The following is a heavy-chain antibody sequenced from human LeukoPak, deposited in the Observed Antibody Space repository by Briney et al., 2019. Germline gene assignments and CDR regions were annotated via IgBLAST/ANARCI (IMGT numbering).Heavy chain of an antibody. CDR2: IFLGDSDS. V-gene: IGHV5-51*01. CDR3: ATGDTPMTWARTLCGGGFHDAFEM. J-gene: IGHJ3*02. Sequence: PGESLKISCKGSGYSFTNYWSAWVRQMPGKGLEWMGIIFLGDSDSRYGTSFQGQVTISADKSVSTAYLQWSSLKASDTAMYYCATGDTPMTWARTLCGGGFHDAFEMWGQGTMVTVSS. D-gene: IGHD5-18*01. CDR1: GYSFTNYW.